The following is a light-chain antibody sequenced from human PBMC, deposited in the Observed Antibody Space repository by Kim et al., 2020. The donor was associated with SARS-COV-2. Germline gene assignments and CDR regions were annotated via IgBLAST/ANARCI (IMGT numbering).Light chain of an antibody. V-gene: IGLV1-44*01. Sequence: ELTQPPSASGTPGQRVSISCSGSTSNIGSNAVNWYQQLPGAAPKLLIHDNNQRPSGVPDRFSGSKSGTSASLAISGLHSDDEADYYFAVWDDSLNGRVVFGGGTQLTVL. CDR3: AVWDDSLNGRVV. CDR1: TSNIGSNA. CDR2: DNN. J-gene: IGLJ2*01.